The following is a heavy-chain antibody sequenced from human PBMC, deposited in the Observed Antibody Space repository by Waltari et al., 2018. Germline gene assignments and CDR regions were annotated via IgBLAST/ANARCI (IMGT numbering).Heavy chain of an antibody. CDR1: GDTFRRYA. J-gene: IGHJ4*02. D-gene: IGHD3-22*01. Sequence: QVQLVQSGAEVKQPGSSMKVSCKASGDTFRRYAISWVRQAPGQGLDWMGWIIPLFGTTNYAQKFQGRATMTADEPTSTAYVELRSLKSEDTAVYFCARSYYYDRRANYPSLGAFDSWGQGTLVTVAS. V-gene: IGHV1-69*12. CDR2: IIPLFGTT. CDR3: ARSYYYDRRANYPSLGAFDS.